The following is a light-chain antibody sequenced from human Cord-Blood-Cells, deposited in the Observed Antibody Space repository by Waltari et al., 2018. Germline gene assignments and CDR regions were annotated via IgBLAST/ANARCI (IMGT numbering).Light chain of an antibody. CDR3: QQYNNWPPYT. CDR2: GAS. J-gene: IGKJ2*01. Sequence: EIVMTQSPATPSVSPGERATLSCRASQSVSSNLAWYQQKPGQAPRLLIYGASTRATGIPARFSGSGSGTEFTLTISSLQSEDFAVYYCQQYNNWPPYTFGKGTKLEIK. V-gene: IGKV3-15*01. CDR1: QSVSSN.